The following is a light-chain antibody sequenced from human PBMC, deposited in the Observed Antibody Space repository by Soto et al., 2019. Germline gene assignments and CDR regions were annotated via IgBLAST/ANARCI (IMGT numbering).Light chain of an antibody. J-gene: IGLJ1*01. CDR3: AAWDEGLSGYV. V-gene: IGLV1-47*02. Sequence: QSVLTQPPSASGTPGQRVTISCSGSSSNIGGNAVNWYQQLPGTTPKLLIYSNNQRPSGVPDRFSGSKSGTSASLAISGLRSEDEADYYCAAWDEGLSGYVFATGTKVTV. CDR2: SNN. CDR1: SSNIGGNA.